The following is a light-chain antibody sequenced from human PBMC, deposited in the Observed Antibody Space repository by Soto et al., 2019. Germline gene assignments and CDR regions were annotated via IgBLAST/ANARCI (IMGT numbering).Light chain of an antibody. Sequence: QSALTQPASVSGSPGQSITISCSGTSSDVGGYNYVSWYQQHPGKAPKLMIYEVSNRPSGVSNRFSGSKSGNTASLTISGLRAEDEADYYCSSYTSSSTLEVFGGGTKVTVL. V-gene: IGLV2-14*01. J-gene: IGLJ3*02. CDR2: EVS. CDR1: SSDVGGYNY. CDR3: SSYTSSSTLEV.